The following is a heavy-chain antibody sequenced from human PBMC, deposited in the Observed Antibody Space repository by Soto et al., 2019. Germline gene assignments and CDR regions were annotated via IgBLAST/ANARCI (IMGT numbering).Heavy chain of an antibody. V-gene: IGHV6-1*01. CDR1: GDSVSSNSAA. D-gene: IGHD6-13*01. J-gene: IGHJ4*02. CDR3: ARAVLIAAAGDWNFEY. Sequence: SQTLSLTCAISGDSVSSNSAAWNWIRQSPSRGLEWLGRTYYRSKWYNDYAVSVKSRITINPDTSKNQFSLQLNSVTPEDAAVYYCARAVLIAAAGDWNFEYWGKGTLVTGSA. CDR2: TYYRSKWYN.